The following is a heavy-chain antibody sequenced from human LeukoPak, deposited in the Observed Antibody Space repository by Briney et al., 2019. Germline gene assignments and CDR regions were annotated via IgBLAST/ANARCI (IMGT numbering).Heavy chain of an antibody. D-gene: IGHD3-10*01. V-gene: IGHV3-21*04. CDR1: GFSFTFYS. CDR3: ARAGYYYGSGSYYNEFGFAGDY. J-gene: IGHJ4*02. Sequence: PGGSLRLSCAASGFSFTFYSMNWVRQAPGKGLEWVSSISSSSSYIYYADSVKGRFTISRDNAKNSLYLQMNSLRAEDTAVYYCARAGYYYGSGSYYNEFGFAGDYWGQGTLVTVSS. CDR2: ISSSSSYI.